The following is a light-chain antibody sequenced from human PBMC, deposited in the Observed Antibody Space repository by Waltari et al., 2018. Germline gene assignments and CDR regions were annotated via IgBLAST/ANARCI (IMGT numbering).Light chain of an antibody. CDR1: QSGRSN. Sequence: EIVMTQSPATLSVSPGERATLSCRASQSGRSNVAWYQQKPGQAPRLLIYGASTRATGIPARFSGSGSDTEFTLTISSLQSEDFAVYYCQQYNNWPLTFGGGTKVEI. V-gene: IGKV3-15*01. CDR2: GAS. CDR3: QQYNNWPLT. J-gene: IGKJ4*01.